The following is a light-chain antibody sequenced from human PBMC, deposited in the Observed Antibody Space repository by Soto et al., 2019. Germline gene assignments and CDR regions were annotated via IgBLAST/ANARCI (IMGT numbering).Light chain of an antibody. CDR2: GAS. CDR3: QQYGRPPRAT. CDR1: QSVSSSY. Sequence: EIVLTQSPGTLSLSPGERASLSCRAIQSVSSSYLAWYQQKPGQAPRLLIYGASSRATGIPDRFSGSGSGTDFTLTISRLEPEDFAVYYCQQYGRPPRATFGQGTRLEIK. V-gene: IGKV3-20*01. J-gene: IGKJ5*01.